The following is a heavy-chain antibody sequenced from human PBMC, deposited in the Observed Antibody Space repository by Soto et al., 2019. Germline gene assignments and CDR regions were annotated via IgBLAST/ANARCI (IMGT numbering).Heavy chain of an antibody. V-gene: IGHV3-15*07. CDR3: SYGANYYFDY. D-gene: IGHD4-17*01. Sequence: VRQAPGKGLEWVGRIKSKTAGGTTEYAAPVKGRFTISRDDSENTLFLHMNSLKTEDTAVYYCSYGANYYFDYWGQGALVTVSS. J-gene: IGHJ4*02. CDR2: IKSKTAGGTT.